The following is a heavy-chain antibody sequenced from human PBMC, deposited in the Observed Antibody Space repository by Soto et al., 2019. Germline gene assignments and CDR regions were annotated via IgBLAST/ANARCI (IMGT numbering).Heavy chain of an antibody. CDR2: IRSKAYGGTT. Sequence: GGSLRLSCTASGFTFGDYAMSWFRQAPGKGLEWVGFIRSKAYGGTTEYAASVKGRFTISRDDSKSIAYLQMNSLKTEDTAVYYCTRYDFWSGYSTFDYWGQGTLVTVSS. J-gene: IGHJ4*02. CDR3: TRYDFWSGYSTFDY. CDR1: GFTFGDYA. D-gene: IGHD3-3*01. V-gene: IGHV3-49*03.